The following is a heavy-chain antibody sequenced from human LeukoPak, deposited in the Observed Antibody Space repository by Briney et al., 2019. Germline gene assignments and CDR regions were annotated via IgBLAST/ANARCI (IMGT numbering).Heavy chain of an antibody. J-gene: IGHJ4*02. D-gene: IGHD1-26*01. Sequence: GGSLRLSCAASGFTFSDHYMDWVRQAPGKGLEWVGRTRNKANSYTTEYAASVEGRFTISRDDSKNSLYLQMNSLKTEDTAVYYCARPIVGVDGGGYWGQGTLVTVSS. V-gene: IGHV3-72*01. CDR1: GFTFSDHY. CDR2: TRNKANSYTT. CDR3: ARPIVGVDGGGY.